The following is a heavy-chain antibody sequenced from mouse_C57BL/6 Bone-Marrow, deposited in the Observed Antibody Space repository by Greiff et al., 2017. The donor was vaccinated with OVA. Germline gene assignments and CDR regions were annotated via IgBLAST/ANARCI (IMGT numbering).Heavy chain of an antibody. Sequence: QVQLQQSGAELARPGASVKLSCKASGYTFTSYGISWVKQRTGQGLEWIGEIYPRSGNTYYNEKFKGKATLTADKSSGTEYMELRSLTAEDSAVYFCARQENGYDGEGYYFDYWGQGTTLTVSS. CDR2: IYPRSGNT. D-gene: IGHD2-2*01. CDR3: ARQENGYDGEGYYFDY. J-gene: IGHJ2*01. V-gene: IGHV1-81*01. CDR1: GYTFTSYG.